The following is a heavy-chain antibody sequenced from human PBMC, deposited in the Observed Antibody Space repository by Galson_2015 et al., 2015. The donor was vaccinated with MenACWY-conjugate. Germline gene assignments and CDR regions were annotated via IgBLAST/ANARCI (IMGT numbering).Heavy chain of an antibody. CDR1: DFTFRSHA. J-gene: IGHJ4*02. V-gene: IGHV3-30*04. CDR3: ARVDCTSPICYALGVFFFC. Sequence: CADSDFTFRSHALHWVRQAPGQALEWVAVLSYDGNKKYYAASVEGRFTISRDVSEKTVYLQMNSLRGDDTAVYYCARVDCTSPICYALGVFFFCWGQGTLVTVSS. D-gene: IGHD2-2*01. CDR2: LSYDGNKK.